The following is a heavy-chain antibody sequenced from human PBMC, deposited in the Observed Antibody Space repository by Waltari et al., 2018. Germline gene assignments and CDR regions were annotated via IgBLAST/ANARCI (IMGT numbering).Heavy chain of an antibody. CDR2: INSDGSST. D-gene: IGHD2-21*02. V-gene: IGHV3-74*01. CDR3: ARVRLLYTFDY. CDR1: GFTFSSYW. Sequence: EVQLVEFGGGLVQPGGSLRLSCAASGFTFSSYWMHWVRQAPGKGLVWVAHINSDGSSTSYADSVKGRFTNSRDNAKNTLYLQMNSLRAEDTAVYYCARVRLLYTFDYWGQGTLVTVSS. J-gene: IGHJ4*02.